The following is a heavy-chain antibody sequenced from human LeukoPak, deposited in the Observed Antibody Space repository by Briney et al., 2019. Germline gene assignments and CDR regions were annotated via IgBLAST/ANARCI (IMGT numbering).Heavy chain of an antibody. CDR3: ARGYTSSSEPFDY. D-gene: IGHD6-6*01. J-gene: IGHJ4*02. CDR2: INHSGST. Sequence: PSETLSLTCAVYGGSFSGYYWSWIRRPPGKGLEWIGEINHSGSTNYNPSLKSRVTISVDTSKNQFSLKLASVTAADTAVYYCARGYTSSSEPFDYWGQGTLVTVSS. CDR1: GGSFSGYY. V-gene: IGHV4-34*01.